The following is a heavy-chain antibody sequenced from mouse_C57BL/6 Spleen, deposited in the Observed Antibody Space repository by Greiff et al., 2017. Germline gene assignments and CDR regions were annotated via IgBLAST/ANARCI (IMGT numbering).Heavy chain of an antibody. CDR1: GFSLTSYA. D-gene: IGHD2-4*01. Sequence: QVQLKESGPGLVAPSQSLSITCTVSGFSLTSYAISWVRQPPGKGLEWLGVIWTGGGTNYNSALKSRLSISKDNSKSQVFLKMNSLQTDDTARYYCARNWYSTMITTGRYYAMDYWGQGTSVTVSS. V-gene: IGHV2-9-1*01. CDR3: ARNWYSTMITTGRYYAMDY. J-gene: IGHJ4*01. CDR2: IWTGGGT.